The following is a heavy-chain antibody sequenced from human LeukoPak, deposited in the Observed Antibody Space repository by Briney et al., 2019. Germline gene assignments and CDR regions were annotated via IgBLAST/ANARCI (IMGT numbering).Heavy chain of an antibody. D-gene: IGHD3-16*01. CDR1: GYSISSGYY. J-gene: IGHJ4*02. V-gene: IGHV4-38-2*02. CDR3: ARDMNPTHYFDY. Sequence: SETLSLTSNVPGYSISSGYYWAWIRQPPGKGLEWIGSIYHSGYTYYNPSLNGRVTISVDTSKNDFSLKLSSVAAADTAIYYCARDMNPTHYFDYWGQGTLVTVSS. CDR2: IYHSGYT.